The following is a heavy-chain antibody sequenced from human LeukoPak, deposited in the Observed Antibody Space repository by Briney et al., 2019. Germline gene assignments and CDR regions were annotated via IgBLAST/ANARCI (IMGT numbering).Heavy chain of an antibody. CDR1: GFTFSTYA. J-gene: IGHJ4*02. Sequence: GGSLRLSCSASGFTFSTYAMHWVRQAPGEGLEYVSAIASNGGSTYYADSVKGRFTISRDISKNTLFLQMSSLRAEDTAVYYCVKELWLHFDSWGQGTLVTVSS. CDR3: VKELWLHFDS. CDR2: IASNGGST. V-gene: IGHV3-64D*09. D-gene: IGHD5-12*01.